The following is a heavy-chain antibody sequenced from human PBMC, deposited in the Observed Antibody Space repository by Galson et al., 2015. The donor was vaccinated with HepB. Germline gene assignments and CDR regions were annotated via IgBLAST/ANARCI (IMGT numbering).Heavy chain of an antibody. V-gene: IGHV7-4-1*02. CDR2: INTNVGTP. D-gene: IGHD2-8*02. CDR3: AREGLVARGASLY. CDR1: GYTFTNYA. J-gene: IGHJ4*02. Sequence: SVKVSCKASGYTFTNYAIQWVRQAPGQGLEWMGWINTNVGTPAYAQGFTGRFVFSLDTSVSTAYLQITSLEAEDTAVYYCAREGLVARGASLYWGQGTLVTVSS.